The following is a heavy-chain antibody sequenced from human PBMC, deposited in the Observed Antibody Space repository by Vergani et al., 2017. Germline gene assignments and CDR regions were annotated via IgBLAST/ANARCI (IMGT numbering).Heavy chain of an antibody. J-gene: IGHJ6*02. V-gene: IGHV4-4*02. D-gene: IGHD6-13*01. Sequence: QLQLQESGPGLVKPSETLSLTCAVSGGSISSSNWWSWVRQPPGKGLEWIGEIYHSGSTNYNPSLKSRVTISVDTSKNQFSLKLSSVTAADTAVYYCARDGAAAGEYYYYYGMDVWGQGTTVTVSS. CDR2: IYHSGST. CDR1: GGSISSSNW. CDR3: ARDGAAAGEYYYYYGMDV.